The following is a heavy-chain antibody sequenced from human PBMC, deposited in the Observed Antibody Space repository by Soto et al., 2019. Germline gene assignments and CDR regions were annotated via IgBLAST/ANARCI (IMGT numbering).Heavy chain of an antibody. CDR3: ARGVGDTVLMVYERESFDI. CDR1: GGTFSSYT. CDR2: IIPILGIA. J-gene: IGHJ3*02. Sequence: ASVKVSCKASGGTFSSYTISWVRQAPGQGLEWMGRIIPILGIANYAQKFQGRVTITADKSTSTAYMELSSLRSEDTAVYYCARGVGDTVLMVYERESFDIWGQGTMVTVSS. D-gene: IGHD2-8*01. V-gene: IGHV1-69*02.